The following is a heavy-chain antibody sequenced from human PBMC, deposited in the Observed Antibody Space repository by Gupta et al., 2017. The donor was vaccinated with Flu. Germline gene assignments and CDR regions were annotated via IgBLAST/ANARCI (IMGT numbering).Heavy chain of an antibody. CDR1: GGTFSSYA. V-gene: IGHV1-69*01. D-gene: IGHD4-17*01. CDR2: IIPIFGTA. CDR3: ARGSIGGTTVTLRGDWFDP. Sequence: QVQLVQSGAEVKKPGSSVKVSCKASGGTFSSYAISWVRQAPGQGLEWMGGIIPIFGTANYAQKFQGRVTITADESTSTAYMELSSLRSEDTAVYYCARGSIGGTTVTLRGDWFDPWGQGTLVTVSS. J-gene: IGHJ5*02.